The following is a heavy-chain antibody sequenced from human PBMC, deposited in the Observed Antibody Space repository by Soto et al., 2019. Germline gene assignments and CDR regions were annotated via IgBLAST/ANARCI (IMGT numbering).Heavy chain of an antibody. D-gene: IGHD2-15*01. Sequence: GGSLRLSCAASGFTFSSYGMHWVRQAPGKGLEWVAVISYDGSNKYYADSVKGRFTISRDNSKNTLYLQMNSLRAEDTAVYYCAKDFSGYCSGGSCYGMDVWGQGTTVTVSS. V-gene: IGHV3-30*18. CDR1: GFTFSSYG. J-gene: IGHJ6*02. CDR3: AKDFSGYCSGGSCYGMDV. CDR2: ISYDGSNK.